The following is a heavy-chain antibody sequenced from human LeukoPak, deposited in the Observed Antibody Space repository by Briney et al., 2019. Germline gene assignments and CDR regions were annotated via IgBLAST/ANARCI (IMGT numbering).Heavy chain of an antibody. J-gene: IGHJ4*02. Sequence: GGSLRLSCAASGFTFSSYDMHWVRQATGKGLEWVSAIGTAGDTYYPGSVKGRFTISRENAKNSLYLQMNSLRAGDTAVYYCARGSGRIPPYEPDLDYWGQGTLVTVSS. CDR1: GFTFSSYD. CDR3: ARGSGRIPPYEPDLDY. CDR2: IGTAGDT. V-gene: IGHV3-13*01. D-gene: IGHD3-22*01.